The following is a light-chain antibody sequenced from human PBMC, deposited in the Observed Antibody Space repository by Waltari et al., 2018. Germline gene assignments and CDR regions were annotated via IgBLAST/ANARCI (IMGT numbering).Light chain of an antibody. J-gene: IGLJ3*02. Sequence: QSALTQPASVSGSPGQSITISCTGTNRDLGGFNHVSWYQPHPGKAPKLMIYDVSNRPSGVSNRFSGSKSGNTASLTISGLQTEDEADYYCSSYTSSDTWVFGGGTKLTVL. CDR2: DVS. CDR1: NRDLGGFNH. V-gene: IGLV2-14*01. CDR3: SSYTSSDTWV.